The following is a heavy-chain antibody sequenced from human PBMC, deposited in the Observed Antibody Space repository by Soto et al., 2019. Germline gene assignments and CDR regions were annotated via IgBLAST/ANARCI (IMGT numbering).Heavy chain of an antibody. CDR2: IYHSGRT. CDR1: GGSISSSNW. CDR3: AREGVGATGDY. Sequence: QVQLQASGPGLVKPSGTLSLTCAVSGGSISSSNWWSWVRQPPGKGLEWIGEIYHSGRTNYNPSLEGRVTISVDKSKNQFSLKLSSVTAADTAMYYCAREGVGATGDYWGQGTLVTVSS. V-gene: IGHV4-4*02. D-gene: IGHD1-26*01. J-gene: IGHJ4*02.